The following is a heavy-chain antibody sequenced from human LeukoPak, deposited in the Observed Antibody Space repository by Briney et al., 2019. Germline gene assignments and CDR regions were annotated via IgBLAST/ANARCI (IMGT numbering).Heavy chain of an antibody. CDR1: GPNIRNYW. J-gene: IGHJ4*02. Sequence: SGGSLRLSCALSGPNIRNYWMHWVRQAPGKGLVWVSRINTDGSSTSYADSVKGRFTISRDNAKNSLYLQMNSLRAEDTAVYYCAKGRFESGSYYGTPADYWGQGTLVTVSS. V-gene: IGHV3-74*01. D-gene: IGHD1-26*01. CDR3: AKGRFESGSYYGTPADY. CDR2: INTDGSST.